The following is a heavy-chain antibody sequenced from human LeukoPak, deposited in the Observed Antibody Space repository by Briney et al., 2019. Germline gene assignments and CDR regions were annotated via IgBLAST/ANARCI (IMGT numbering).Heavy chain of an antibody. Sequence: GGSLRLSCAASGFTFNRRGMHWVRQAPGKGLEWVAFIRFDGSNKYYADSVKGRFTISRDNSKNTLYLQMNSLRAEDTAVYYCARVGYSSSGNYYNDRGAFDYWGQGTLVTVSS. D-gene: IGHD3-10*01. CDR1: GFTFNRRG. J-gene: IGHJ4*02. V-gene: IGHV3-30*02. CDR3: ARVGYSSSGNYYNDRGAFDY. CDR2: IRFDGSNK.